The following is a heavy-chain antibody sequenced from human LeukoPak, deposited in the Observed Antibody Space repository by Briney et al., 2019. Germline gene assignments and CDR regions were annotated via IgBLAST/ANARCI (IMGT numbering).Heavy chain of an antibody. V-gene: IGHV4-34*01. Sequence: SETLSLTCAVYGGSFSGYYWSWIRQPPGKGLEWIGEINHSGSTNYNPSLKSRVTISVDTSKNQFSLKLSSVTAADTAVYYFARADSSSTSCYTGLDYWGQGTLVTVSS. CDR2: INHSGST. CDR1: GGSFSGYY. D-gene: IGHD2-2*02. CDR3: ARADSSSTSCYTGLDY. J-gene: IGHJ4*02.